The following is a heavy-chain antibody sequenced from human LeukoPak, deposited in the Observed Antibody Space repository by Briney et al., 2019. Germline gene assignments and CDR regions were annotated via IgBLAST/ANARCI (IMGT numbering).Heavy chain of an antibody. CDR3: ATSLLYYYGSGSYSLEYFQH. J-gene: IGHJ1*01. D-gene: IGHD3-10*01. Sequence: SETLSLTCAVYGASFSDYYWSWIRQPPGKGLEWIGEINHSGSTNYNPSLKSRVTISVDTSKNQFSLKLSSVTAADTAVYYCATSLLYYYGSGSYSLEYFQHWGQGTLVTVSS. CDR1: GASFSDYY. V-gene: IGHV4-34*01. CDR2: INHSGST.